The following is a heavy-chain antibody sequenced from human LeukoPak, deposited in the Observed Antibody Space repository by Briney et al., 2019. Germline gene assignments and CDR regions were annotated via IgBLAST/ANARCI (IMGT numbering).Heavy chain of an antibody. CDR2: IKHNSGST. J-gene: IGHJ4*02. V-gene: IGHV1-2*02. CDR3: ARDYSVDSSGSITRGY. CDR1: GYTFTDYY. Sequence: ASVNVSCKASGYTFTDYYMHWVGQAPGQRREGMGWIKHNSGSTNYPQKLQGKVTMTRDTYISTAYMELSRLRFNATAVYFCARDYSVDSSGSITRGYWGQGTLVTVSS. D-gene: IGHD3-22*01.